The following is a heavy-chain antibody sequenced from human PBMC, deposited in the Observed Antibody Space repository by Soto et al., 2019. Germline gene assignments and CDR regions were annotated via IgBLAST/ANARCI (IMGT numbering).Heavy chain of an antibody. CDR2: IFHSGDT. CDR1: GGSINTGDYY. V-gene: IGHV4-31*03. CDR3: ARAPRGTRAWFFDL. D-gene: IGHD1-1*01. Sequence: QEHLEESGPGLVKPSQTLSLTCTLSGGSINTGDYYWNWLRQHPGKGLEWIGYIFHSGDTYYNPALESRLTISIDTSNNHFSLELHSATAADTAVYFCARAPRGTRAWFFDLWGRGSLVTVSS. J-gene: IGHJ2*01.